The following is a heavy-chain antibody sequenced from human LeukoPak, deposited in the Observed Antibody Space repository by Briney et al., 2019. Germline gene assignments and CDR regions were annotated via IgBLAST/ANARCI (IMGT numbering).Heavy chain of an antibody. V-gene: IGHV1-24*01. D-gene: IGHD6-19*01. J-gene: IGHJ6*02. CDR3: ATRLSSGPDPYYYYGMDV. CDR2: FDPEDGET. Sequence: ASVTVSCTVSGYTLTELSMHWVRQAPGKGLEWMGGFDPEDGETIYAQKFQGRVTMTEDTSTDTAYMELSSLRSEDTAVYYCATRLSSGPDPYYYYGMDVWGQGTTVTVSS. CDR1: GYTLTELS.